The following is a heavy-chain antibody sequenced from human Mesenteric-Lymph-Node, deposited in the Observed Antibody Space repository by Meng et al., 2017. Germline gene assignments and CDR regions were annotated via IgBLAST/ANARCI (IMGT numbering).Heavy chain of an antibody. V-gene: IGHV4-39*07. CDR1: GGSISSSSYY. CDR2: IYYSGST. Sequence: SETLSLTCTVSGGSISSSSYYWGWIRQPPGKGLEWIGSIYYSGSTYYNPSLKSRVTISVDTSKNQFSLKLRSVTAADAAVYCCARDITRYSGSYYDGRRYYFDYWGQGTLVTVSS. D-gene: IGHD1-26*01. CDR3: ARDITRYSGSYYDGRRYYFDY. J-gene: IGHJ4*02.